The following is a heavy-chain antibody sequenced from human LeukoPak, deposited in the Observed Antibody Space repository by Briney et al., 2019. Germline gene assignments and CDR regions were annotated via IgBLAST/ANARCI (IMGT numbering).Heavy chain of an antibody. Sequence: GGSLRLSCAASGFTFSSYSMNWVRQAPGKGLEWVSSISSSSSYIYYADSVKGRFTISRDNAKNSLYLQMNSLRAEDTAVYYCARGARAQYYFDYWGQGTLVTVSS. CDR2: ISSSSSYI. D-gene: IGHD1-26*01. CDR1: GFTFSSYS. V-gene: IGHV3-21*01. CDR3: ARGARAQYYFDY. J-gene: IGHJ4*02.